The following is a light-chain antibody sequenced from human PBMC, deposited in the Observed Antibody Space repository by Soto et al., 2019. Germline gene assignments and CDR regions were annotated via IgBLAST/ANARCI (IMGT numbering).Light chain of an antibody. CDR3: ATWDSSLRAYV. Sequence: QSVLTQPPSVSAAPGQKVTISCSGSTSNIGNNYVSWYQHLPGAAPKLLIYDYNRRPSGIPDRFSGSRSGTLATLGITGLQPGDEADYYCATWDSSLRAYVFGAGTKLTVL. J-gene: IGLJ1*01. CDR2: DYN. V-gene: IGLV1-51*01. CDR1: TSNIGNNY.